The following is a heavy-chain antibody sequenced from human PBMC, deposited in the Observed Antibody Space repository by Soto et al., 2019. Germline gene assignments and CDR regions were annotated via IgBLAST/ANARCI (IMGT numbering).Heavy chain of an antibody. CDR2: IFYSGVS. CDR3: ARQGGVAGGYYYYYGMDV. D-gene: IGHD6-19*01. V-gene: IGHV4-39*01. J-gene: IGHJ6*02. CDR1: GGSISSTSYF. Sequence: QLQLQESGPGLVKPSETLSLTCTVSGGSISSTSYFWGWIRQPPGKGLEWIANIFYSGVSYYDPSLKSRVTISVQTAKNQFSLRLSSVTAADTAVYYCARQGGVAGGYYYYYGMDVWGQGTTVTVSS.